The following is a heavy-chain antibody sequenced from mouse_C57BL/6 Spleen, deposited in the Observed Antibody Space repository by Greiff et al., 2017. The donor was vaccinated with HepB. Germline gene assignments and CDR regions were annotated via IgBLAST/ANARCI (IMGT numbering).Heavy chain of an antibody. CDR3: AKEGGDYDDYAMDY. Sequence: EVQLVESGPELVKPGASVKMSCKASGYTFTDYNMHWVKQSHGKSLEWIGYINPNNGGTSYNQKFKGKATLTVNKSSSTAYMELRSLTSEDSAVYYCAKEGGDYDDYAMDYWGQGTSVTVSS. CDR2: INPNNGGT. V-gene: IGHV1-22*01. D-gene: IGHD2-4*01. CDR1: GYTFTDYN. J-gene: IGHJ4*01.